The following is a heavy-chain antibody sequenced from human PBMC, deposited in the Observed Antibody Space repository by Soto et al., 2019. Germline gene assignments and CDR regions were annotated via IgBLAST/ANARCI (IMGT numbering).Heavy chain of an antibody. CDR3: AREWNYHGEGWFDP. Sequence: QLHLQESGPGLVKPSEPLSLTCIVSGGFITTTTYYWGWVRQPPGKGLEWIGSIDYSGRTYYNPSLQSRVTIFVDTSNSQFSLRLTSVTAADTAVYYCAREWNYHGEGWFDPWGQGTLVTVSS. CDR2: IDYSGRT. V-gene: IGHV4-39*02. CDR1: GGFITTTTYY. D-gene: IGHD1-7*01. J-gene: IGHJ5*02.